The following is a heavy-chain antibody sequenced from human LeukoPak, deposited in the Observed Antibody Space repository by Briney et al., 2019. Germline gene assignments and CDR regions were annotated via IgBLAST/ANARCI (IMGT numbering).Heavy chain of an antibody. D-gene: IGHD6-6*01. CDR1: GYSFTSFG. J-gene: IGHJ3*02. CDR2: INGNNGNT. CDR3: ARGDSSSYAFDI. Sequence: GASVKVSCKASGYSFTSFGITWVRQAPGQGLEWMGWINGNNGNTNYAQNLLGRVTMTTDTSTSTAYMELRSLRSDDTAVYYCARGDSSSYAFDIWGQGTMVTVSS. V-gene: IGHV1-18*01.